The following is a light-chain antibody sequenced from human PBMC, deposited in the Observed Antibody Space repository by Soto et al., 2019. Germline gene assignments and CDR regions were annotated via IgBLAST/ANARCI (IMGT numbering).Light chain of an antibody. Sequence: DIQMTQSPSTLSASVGDRVTITCRASQSISSWLAWYQQKPGKAPKLLIYDASSLESGVPSRFSGSGSGTEFTLTISSLQPDDFATYYCQQYQSYWTCGQGTKVDIK. CDR3: QQYQSYWT. CDR2: DAS. V-gene: IGKV1-5*01. J-gene: IGKJ1*01. CDR1: QSISSW.